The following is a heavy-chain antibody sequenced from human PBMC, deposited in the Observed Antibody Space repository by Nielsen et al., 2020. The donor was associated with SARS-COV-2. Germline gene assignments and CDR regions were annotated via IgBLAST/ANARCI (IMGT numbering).Heavy chain of an antibody. Sequence: WIRQPPGKGLEWVSAISGSGGSTYYADSVKGRFTISRDNSKNTLYLQMNSLRAEDTAVYYCAKDGPISVFYYDSSGSSDYWGQGTLVTVSS. CDR2: ISGSGGST. V-gene: IGHV3-23*01. D-gene: IGHD3-22*01. CDR3: AKDGPISVFYYDSSGSSDY. J-gene: IGHJ4*02.